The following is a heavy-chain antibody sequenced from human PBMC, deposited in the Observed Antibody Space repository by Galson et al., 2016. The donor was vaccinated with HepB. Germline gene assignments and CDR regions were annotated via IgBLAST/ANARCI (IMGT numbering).Heavy chain of an antibody. V-gene: IGHV3-72*01. CDR2: IRNKRNNYIT. J-gene: IGHJ4*02. CDR3: ARMAKGAYSD. Sequence: SLRLSCAGSGFSFSDHYMDWVRQAPGKGLEWVGRIRNKRNNYITGYAASVIGRFTISRDDSRNSVELQMNTLKTEDTAVYYCARMAKGAYSDWGQGTLVTVSS. D-gene: IGHD2-21*01. CDR1: GFSFSDHY.